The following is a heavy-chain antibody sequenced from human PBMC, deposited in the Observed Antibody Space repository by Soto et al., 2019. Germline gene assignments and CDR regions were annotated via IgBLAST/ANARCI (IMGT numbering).Heavy chain of an antibody. CDR3: ARDRSSWSLGWFDP. CDR1: GFTFSSYW. CDR2: IKQDGSEK. D-gene: IGHD6-13*01. V-gene: IGHV3-7*01. J-gene: IGHJ5*02. Sequence: EVQLVESGGGLVQPGGSLRLSCAASGFTFSSYWMSWVRQAPGKGLEWVANIKQDGSEKYYVDSVKSRFTISRDNAKNSLYLKMNSLRAEDTAVYYCARDRSSWSLGWFDPWGQGTLVTVSS.